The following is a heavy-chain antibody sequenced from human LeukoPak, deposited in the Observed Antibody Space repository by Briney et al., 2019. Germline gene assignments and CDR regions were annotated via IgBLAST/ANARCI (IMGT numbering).Heavy chain of an antibody. D-gene: IGHD3-3*01. Sequence: SETLSLTCTVSGGSISSYYWSWIRQPPGKGLEWIGYIYYSGSTNYNPSLKSRVTISVDTSKNQFSLKLSSVTAADTAVYYCAREQKGIFGVVTDFFDYWGQGTLATVSS. CDR3: AREQKGIFGVVTDFFDY. V-gene: IGHV4-59*01. CDR1: GGSISSYY. J-gene: IGHJ4*02. CDR2: IYYSGST.